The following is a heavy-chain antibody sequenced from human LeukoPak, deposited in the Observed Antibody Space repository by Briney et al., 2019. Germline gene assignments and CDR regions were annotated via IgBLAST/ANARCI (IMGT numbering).Heavy chain of an antibody. Sequence: GGSLRLSCAASGFTFRTYSINWVRQAPGKGLEWVSSIGGSGSFIYYAESVKGRFTISRDNAKTSLYLQMNSLRAEDTALYYCVRDRCSSTSCHDSPNWFDPWGQGTLVTVSS. CDR1: GFTFRTYS. D-gene: IGHD2-2*01. CDR3: VRDRCSSTSCHDSPNWFDP. CDR2: IGGSGSFI. J-gene: IGHJ5*02. V-gene: IGHV3-21*04.